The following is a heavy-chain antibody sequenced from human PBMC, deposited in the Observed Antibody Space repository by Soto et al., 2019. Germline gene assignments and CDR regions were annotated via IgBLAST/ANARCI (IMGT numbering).Heavy chain of an antibody. D-gene: IGHD6-6*01. Sequence: GESLKISCKGSGYSFTSYWIGWVRQMPGKGLGWMGIIYPGDSDTRYSPSFQGQVTISADKSISTAYLQWSSLKASDTAMYYCATAYSSSPNYYYYGMAVWGQGTTVTVSS. V-gene: IGHV5-51*01. CDR3: ATAYSSSPNYYYYGMAV. CDR2: IYPGDSDT. J-gene: IGHJ6*02. CDR1: GYSFTSYW.